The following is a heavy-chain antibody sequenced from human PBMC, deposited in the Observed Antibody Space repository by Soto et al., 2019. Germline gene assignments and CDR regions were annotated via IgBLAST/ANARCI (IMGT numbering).Heavy chain of an antibody. D-gene: IGHD6-6*01. CDR2: ISYDGSNK. Sequence: GGSLRLSCAASGFTFSSYGMHWVRQAPGKGLEWVAVISYDGSNKYYADSVKGRFTISRDNSKNTLYLQMNSLRAEDTAVYYCAKDKSLPDSSSSGGLDYWGQGTLVTVSS. J-gene: IGHJ4*02. CDR3: AKDKSLPDSSSSGGLDY. CDR1: GFTFSSYG. V-gene: IGHV3-30*18.